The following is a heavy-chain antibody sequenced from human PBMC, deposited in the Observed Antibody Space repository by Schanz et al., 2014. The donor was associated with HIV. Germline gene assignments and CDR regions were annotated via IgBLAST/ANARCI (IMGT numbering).Heavy chain of an antibody. D-gene: IGHD1-26*01. J-gene: IGHJ6*02. CDR1: GYTFSDYF. V-gene: IGHV1-69*13. CDR3: ARRGLVGATLYYYYYGMDV. CDR2: IIPIFGTA. Sequence: QVQLVQSGTEVKKPGASVRVSCKASGYTFSDYFIHWVRQAPGQGLEWMGGIIPIFGTANYAQKFQGRVTITADESTSTAYMELSSLRSEDTAVYYCARRGLVGATLYYYYYGMDVWGQGTTVTVSS.